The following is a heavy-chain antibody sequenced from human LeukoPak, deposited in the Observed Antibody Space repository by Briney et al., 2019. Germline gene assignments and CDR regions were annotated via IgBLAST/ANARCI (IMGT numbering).Heavy chain of an antibody. Sequence: GGSLRLSCAASGFTFSSYEMNWVRQAPGKGLEWVSYISSSGSTIYYADSVKGRSTISRDNAKNSLYLQMNSLRAEDTAVYYCARTDTAMVPFDYWGQGTLVTVSS. V-gene: IGHV3-48*03. CDR3: ARTDTAMVPFDY. CDR1: GFTFSSYE. D-gene: IGHD5-18*01. J-gene: IGHJ4*02. CDR2: ISSSGSTI.